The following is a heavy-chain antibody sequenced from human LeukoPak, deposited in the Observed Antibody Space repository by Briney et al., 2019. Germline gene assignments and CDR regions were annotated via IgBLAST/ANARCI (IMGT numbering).Heavy chain of an antibody. CDR1: GYIFTDYY. D-gene: IGHD3-10*01. CDR2: INPNSGGT. CDR3: AKSQYSFGSGATRPLFDY. V-gene: IGHV1-2*02. J-gene: IGHJ4*02. Sequence: ASVKVSCKTSGYIFTDYYIHWVRQARGQGLEWMGWINPNSGGTYFAQEFEARVTLTRDTSINTAYMEMRGLTSDDTAVYYCAKSQYSFGSGATRPLFDYWGQGTLVTVSS.